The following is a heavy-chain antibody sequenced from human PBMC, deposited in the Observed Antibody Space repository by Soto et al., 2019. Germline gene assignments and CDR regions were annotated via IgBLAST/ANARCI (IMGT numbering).Heavy chain of an antibody. CDR1: GFTFSDYV. V-gene: IGHV3-23*01. J-gene: IGHJ6*02. CDR3: ATDGTTGGKNYYGMDV. D-gene: IGHD2-15*01. Sequence: GVSLRLSCEASGFTFSDYVMNWVRQGPGKGLEWVSTIGRGDDKYYADSVKGRLIISRDTSKNTLFLQMNSLRAEDTALYFCATDGTTGGKNYYGMDVWGQGTTVTVSS. CDR2: IGRGDDK.